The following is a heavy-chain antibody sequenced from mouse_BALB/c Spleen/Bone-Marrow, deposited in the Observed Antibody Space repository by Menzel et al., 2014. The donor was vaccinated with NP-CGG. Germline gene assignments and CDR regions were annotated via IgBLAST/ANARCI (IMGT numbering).Heavy chain of an antibody. CDR2: ISGSDSST. V-gene: IGHV5-6-3*01. J-gene: IGHJ2*01. Sequence: DVKLVESGGGLVQPGGSLKLSCAASGFTFSGYGMSWVRQTPDKGLELVATISGSDSSTYYPDSVKGRFTISRDNARNTLYLQMSSLKSEDTAMYYCARGRDWFDYWGQGTTLTVSS. CDR3: ARGRDWFDY. CDR1: GFTFSGYG. D-gene: IGHD3-3*01.